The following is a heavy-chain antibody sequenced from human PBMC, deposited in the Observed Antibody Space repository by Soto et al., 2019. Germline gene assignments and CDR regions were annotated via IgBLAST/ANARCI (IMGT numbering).Heavy chain of an antibody. Sequence: SGPTLVNPTQTLTLTCTFSGSSLSTSGMCVSWIRQPAGKAPEWLARIDWDDDKYYSTSLKTRLTISKDTSKNQVVLTMTDMDPVDTATYYCARILAVAGDDAFDIWGQGTMVTVSS. CDR3: ARILAVAGDDAFDI. D-gene: IGHD6-19*01. CDR2: IDWDDDK. J-gene: IGHJ3*02. V-gene: IGHV2-70*11. CDR1: GSSLSTSGMC.